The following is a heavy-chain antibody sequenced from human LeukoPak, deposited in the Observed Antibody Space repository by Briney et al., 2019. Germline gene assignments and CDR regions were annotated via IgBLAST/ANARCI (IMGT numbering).Heavy chain of an antibody. CDR3: ARDRDDYGDYVFDY. CDR1: GFTFSSYS. J-gene: IGHJ4*02. D-gene: IGHD4-17*01. Sequence: GGSLRLSCAASGFTFSSYSMNWVRQAPGKGLEWVSYISSSSTIYYADSVKGRFTISRDNAKNSLYLQMNSLRAEDTAVYYCARDRDDYGDYVFDYWGQGTLVTVSS. V-gene: IGHV3-48*01. CDR2: ISSSSTI.